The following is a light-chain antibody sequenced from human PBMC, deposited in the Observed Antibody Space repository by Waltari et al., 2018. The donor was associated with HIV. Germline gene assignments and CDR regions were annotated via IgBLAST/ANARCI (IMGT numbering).Light chain of an antibody. V-gene: IGLV2-8*01. Sequence: QSALTQPPSASGSPGQSVTISCTGTSSDVGPYDYVSSYQQHPDKAPRLIIYEVNKRPSGVPDRFSGSKSGNTASLTVSGLQAEDEADYYCTSYAGSNNLVIFGGGTKVTVL. CDR2: EVN. CDR1: SSDVGPYDY. J-gene: IGLJ2*01. CDR3: TSYAGSNNLVI.